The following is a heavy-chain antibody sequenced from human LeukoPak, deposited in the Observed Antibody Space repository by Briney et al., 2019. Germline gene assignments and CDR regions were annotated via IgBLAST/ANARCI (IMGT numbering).Heavy chain of an antibody. J-gene: IGHJ4*02. D-gene: IGHD3-9*01. V-gene: IGHV5-51*01. CDR2: IYPGDSES. CDR3: ARLVSPAFDLLTGSHFDY. Sequence: GESLKISCKGSGYSFISYWIGWVRQMPGKGLEWMGIIYPGDSESRYSPSFQGQVTISTDKSISTAYLQWSSLKASDTAMYFYARLVSPAFDLLTGSHFDYWGQGSLVTASS. CDR1: GYSFISYW.